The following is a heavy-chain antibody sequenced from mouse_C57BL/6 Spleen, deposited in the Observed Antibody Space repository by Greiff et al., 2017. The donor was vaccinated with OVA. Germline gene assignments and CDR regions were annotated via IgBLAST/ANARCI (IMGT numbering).Heavy chain of an antibody. Sequence: QVQLQQSGPGLVQPSQSLSITCTVSGFSLTSYGVHWVRQSPGTGLAWLGVIWSGGSTDYNAAFISRLCISQDNSKSPVFFKRNRLQADDTAIYYCARSLVTTDYYYAMDYWGQGTSVTVSS. CDR3: ARSLVTTDYYYAMDY. D-gene: IGHD2-2*01. V-gene: IGHV2-2*01. CDR2: IWSGGST. CDR1: GFSLTSYG. J-gene: IGHJ4*01.